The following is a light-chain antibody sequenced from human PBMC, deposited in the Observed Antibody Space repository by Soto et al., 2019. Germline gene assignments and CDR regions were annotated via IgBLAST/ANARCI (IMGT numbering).Light chain of an antibody. CDR2: DVS. CDR1: SSDVGGYNY. J-gene: IGLJ1*01. Sequence: QSALTQPASVSGSPGQSSTISCTGTSSDVGGYNYVSWYQQHPGKAPKLMIYDVSHRPSGVSNRFSGSKSGNTASLTISGLQAEDEADYYCSSYTSTSTLVFGTGTKATVL. CDR3: SSYTSTSTLV. V-gene: IGLV2-14*01.